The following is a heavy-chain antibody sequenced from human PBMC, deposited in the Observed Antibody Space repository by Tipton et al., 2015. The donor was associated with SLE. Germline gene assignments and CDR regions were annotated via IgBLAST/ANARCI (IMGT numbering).Heavy chain of an antibody. V-gene: IGHV3-30*02. Sequence: GSLRLSCAASGFTFSSYGMHWVRQAPGKGLEWVAFIRYDGSNKYYADSVKGRFTISRDNAKNSLYLQMNSLRAEDTAVYYCASVAYSGSYTEGGLDYWGQGTLVTVSS. D-gene: IGHD1-26*01. CDR2: IRYDGSNK. CDR1: GFTFSSYG. J-gene: IGHJ4*02. CDR3: ASVAYSGSYTEGGLDY.